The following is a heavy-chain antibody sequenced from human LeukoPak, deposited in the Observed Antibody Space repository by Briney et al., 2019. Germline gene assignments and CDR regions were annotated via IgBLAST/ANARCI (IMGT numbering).Heavy chain of an antibody. V-gene: IGHV1-18*01. CDR3: ALSGSYAPFDY. CDR1: GYTFTSYG. J-gene: IGHJ4*02. D-gene: IGHD1-26*01. CDR2: ISAYNGNT. Sequence: ASVKVSCKASGYTFTSYGISWVRQAPGQGLEWMGWISAYNGNTNYARKLQGRVTMTTDTSTSTAYMEMRSLRSDDTAVYYCALSGSYAPFDYWGQGTLVTVSS.